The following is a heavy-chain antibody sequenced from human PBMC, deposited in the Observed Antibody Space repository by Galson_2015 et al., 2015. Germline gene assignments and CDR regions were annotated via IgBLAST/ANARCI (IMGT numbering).Heavy chain of an antibody. V-gene: IGHV4-31*01. J-gene: IGHJ6*03. D-gene: IGHD1/OR15-1a*01. CDR3: ARVLENNYYYYYMDV. Sequence: TLSLTCTVSGGSISSGNYYWSWIRQHPGKGLEWIGYIYYSGNTFYNPSLKSLVTISVDTSKSQFSLKLSSVTAADLAVYYCARVLENNYYYYYMDVWGKGTTVTVSS. CDR2: IYYSGNT. CDR1: GGSISSGNYY.